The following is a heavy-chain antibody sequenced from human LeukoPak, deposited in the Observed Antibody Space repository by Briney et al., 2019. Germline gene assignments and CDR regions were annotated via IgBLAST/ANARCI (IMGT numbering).Heavy chain of an antibody. V-gene: IGHV4-28*01. CDR3: ARIVSSWFPAS. D-gene: IGHD6-13*01. J-gene: IGHJ5*02. CDR1: GYSISSSNW. Sequence: SDTLSLTCAVSGYSISSSNWWGWIGPPPGKGLEWIGYIYYSGSTYYNPSLKSRVTMSVDTSKNQFSLKLSSVTAVDTAVYYCARIVSSWFPASWGQGTLVTVSS. CDR2: IYYSGST.